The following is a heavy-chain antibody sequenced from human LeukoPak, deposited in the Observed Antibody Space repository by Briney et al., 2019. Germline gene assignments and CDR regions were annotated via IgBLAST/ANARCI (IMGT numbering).Heavy chain of an antibody. D-gene: IGHD3-10*01. CDR3: ARGVLLWFGELLSYNWFDP. CDR1: GGSFSGYY. V-gene: IGHV4-34*01. CDR2: INHSGST. Sequence: PSETLSLTCAVYGGSFSGYYWSWIRQPPGKGLEWIGVINHSGSTNYNPSLKSRVTISVDTSKNQFSLKLSSVTAADTAVYYCARGVLLWFGELLSYNWFDPWGQGTLVTVSS. J-gene: IGHJ5*02.